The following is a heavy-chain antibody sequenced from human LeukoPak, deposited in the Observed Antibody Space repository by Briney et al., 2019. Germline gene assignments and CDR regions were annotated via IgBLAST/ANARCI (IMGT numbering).Heavy chain of an antibody. Sequence: SETLSLTCTVSGGSISSSSYYWGWIRQPPGKGLEWIGSIYYSGSTYYNPSLKSRVTISVDTSKNQFSLKLSSVTAADTAVYYCASFGFRHNGPADEDYGTDYWGQGTLVTVSS. CDR2: IYYSGST. D-gene: IGHD4-17*01. CDR3: ASFGFRHNGPADEDYGTDY. J-gene: IGHJ4*02. CDR1: GGSISSSSYY. V-gene: IGHV4-39*07.